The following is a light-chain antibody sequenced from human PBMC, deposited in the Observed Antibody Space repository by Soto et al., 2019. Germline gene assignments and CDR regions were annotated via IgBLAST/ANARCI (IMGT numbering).Light chain of an antibody. CDR1: QSVSSSY. CDR3: QQYGTSPAT. J-gene: IGKJ1*01. Sequence: EIVLTQSPGTLSSSPWERATLSCMASQSVSSSYLAWYQQKPGQAPRLLIYGASSRATGITDRFSGSVSGTDFTLIISGLEPEDFAVYYCQQYGTSPATVGQGTKVDI. CDR2: GAS. V-gene: IGKV3-20*01.